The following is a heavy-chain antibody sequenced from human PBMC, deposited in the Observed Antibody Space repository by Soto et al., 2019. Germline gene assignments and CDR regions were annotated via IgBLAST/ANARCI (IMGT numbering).Heavy chain of an antibody. CDR1: GGTFSTYA. CDR2: IIPIFDTP. J-gene: IGHJ4*02. CDR3: ARGGLETYKYDTSGYPLNFDY. V-gene: IGHV1-69*12. D-gene: IGHD3-22*01. Sequence: QVQLVQSGPEVKKPGYSVRVSCKASGGTFSTYAISWVRQAPGQGLEWMGGIIPIFDTPNYAQNFQGRITITADESTSTTYMELSSLRSGDTAVYYCARGGLETYKYDTSGYPLNFDYWGQGTLITVSS.